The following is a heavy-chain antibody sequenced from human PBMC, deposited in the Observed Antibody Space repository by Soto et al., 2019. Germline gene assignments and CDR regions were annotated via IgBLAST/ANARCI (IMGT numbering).Heavy chain of an antibody. CDR3: ARSPVNYYDSSGYYHLDY. CDR1: GFTVSSNY. D-gene: IGHD3-22*01. CDR2: IYSGGST. Sequence: XESLRLSCAACGFTVSSNYMSWVRQAPGKGLEWVSVIYSGGSTHYADSVKGRFTISRDNSKNTLYLQMNSLRAEDTAVYYCARSPVNYYDSSGYYHLDYWGQGTLVTVS. V-gene: IGHV3-53*01. J-gene: IGHJ4*02.